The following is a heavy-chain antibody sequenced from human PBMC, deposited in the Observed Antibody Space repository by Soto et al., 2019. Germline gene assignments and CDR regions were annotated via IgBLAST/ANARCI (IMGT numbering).Heavy chain of an antibody. CDR2: IYYSGST. CDR3: ARLGVTTIGEIDY. D-gene: IGHD4-4*01. J-gene: IGHJ4*02. Sequence: VKTSETLSLTCTVSGGSISSYYWSWIRQPPGKGLEWIGYIYYSGSTNYNPSLKSRVTISVDTSKNQFSLKLSSVTAADTAVYYCARLGVTTIGEIDYWGQGTLVTVSS. CDR1: GGSISSYY. V-gene: IGHV4-59*01.